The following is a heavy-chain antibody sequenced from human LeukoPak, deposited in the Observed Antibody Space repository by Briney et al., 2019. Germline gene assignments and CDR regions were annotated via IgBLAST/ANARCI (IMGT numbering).Heavy chain of an antibody. Sequence: GGSLRLSCAASGLTVSSNHMSWVRQAPGKGLEWVSVLYSGGSIFYPDSVKGRFTISRDNSNNTLYLQMNSLRAEDTAVYYCARDAPLDCSGGSCYSSGIDYWGQGTLVTVSS. CDR1: GLTVSSNH. V-gene: IGHV3-53*05. CDR2: LYSGGSI. CDR3: ARDAPLDCSGGSCYSSGIDY. D-gene: IGHD2-15*01. J-gene: IGHJ4*02.